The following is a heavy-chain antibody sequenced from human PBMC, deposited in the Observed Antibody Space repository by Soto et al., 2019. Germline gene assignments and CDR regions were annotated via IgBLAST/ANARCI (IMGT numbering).Heavy chain of an antibody. CDR2: IKPISDIT. CDR1: GDTFGRFT. V-gene: IGHV1-69*13. D-gene: IGHD4-4*01. Sequence: SVKVSCKASGDTFGRFTINWVRQAPGQGLEWMGGIKPISDITNYAQRFQGRVTFTADASTSTVYLELSSLRSEDTAMYYCARDPSTINKLIGVWFDPWGQGXLVTVYS. CDR3: ARDPSTINKLIGVWFDP. J-gene: IGHJ5*02.